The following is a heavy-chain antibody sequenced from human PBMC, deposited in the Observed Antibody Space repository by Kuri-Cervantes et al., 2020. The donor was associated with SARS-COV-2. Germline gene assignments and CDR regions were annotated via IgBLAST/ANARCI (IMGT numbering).Heavy chain of an antibody. V-gene: IGHV3-30*18. J-gene: IGHJ4*02. Sequence: GGSLRLSCAASGFTFSFDDMHWVRQAPGKGLEWVALISHDGKNKKCIASGKGRFTISRDNSQNTLYLHMKSLRSEDTAMYYCAKDRVGVQDFWGQGTLVTVSS. CDR2: ISHDGKNK. D-gene: IGHD2-21*01. CDR3: AKDRVGVQDF. CDR1: GFTFSFDD.